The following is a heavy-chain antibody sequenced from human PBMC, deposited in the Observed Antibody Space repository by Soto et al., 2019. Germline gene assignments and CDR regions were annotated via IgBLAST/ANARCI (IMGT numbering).Heavy chain of an antibody. D-gene: IGHD2-8*01. CDR2: ISGYNGDT. CDR1: DYTFTRYG. Sequence: QGQLVQSRAELKKPGASVKVSCKASDYTFTRYGISWVRQAPGQGLEWMGWISGYNGDTNYAQKFQGRVTMTIYTSTTTAYLELRSLTSDDTAVYYCAKNGQPPYYYYGMDVWGQGTTVTVSS. V-gene: IGHV1-18*01. CDR3: AKNGQPPYYYYGMDV. J-gene: IGHJ6*02.